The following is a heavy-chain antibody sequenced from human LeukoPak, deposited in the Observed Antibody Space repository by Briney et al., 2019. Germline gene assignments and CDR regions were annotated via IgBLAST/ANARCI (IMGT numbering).Heavy chain of an antibody. J-gene: IGHJ3*02. CDR3: ARDKSSSFRAFDI. Sequence: SVKVSCKASGYTFTSYAISWVRQAPGQGLEWMGGIIPIFGTANYAQKFQGRVTITADKSTSTAYMELSSLRSEDTAVYYCARDKSSSFRAFDIWGQGTMVTVSS. D-gene: IGHD6-13*01. CDR2: IIPIFGTA. CDR1: GYTFTSYA. V-gene: IGHV1-69*06.